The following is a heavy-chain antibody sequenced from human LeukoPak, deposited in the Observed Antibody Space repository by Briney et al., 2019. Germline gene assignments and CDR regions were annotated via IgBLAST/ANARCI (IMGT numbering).Heavy chain of an antibody. Sequence: SETLSLTCTVSGGSISSSGYYWGWIRQPPGKGLEWIGSIYYTGNTFYNPSLKSRVTISVDTSKNQFSLKLNSVTAADTAVYYCARRGGFYYFDFWGQGTLVTVSS. CDR2: IYYTGNT. D-gene: IGHD3-16*01. V-gene: IGHV4-39*01. J-gene: IGHJ4*02. CDR1: GGSISSSGYY. CDR3: ARRGGFYYFDF.